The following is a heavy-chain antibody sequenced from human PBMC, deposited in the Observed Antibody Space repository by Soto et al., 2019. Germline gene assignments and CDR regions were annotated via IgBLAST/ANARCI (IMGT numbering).Heavy chain of an antibody. CDR1: GYTFTSYA. CDR3: VGVSHTRGWSLDY. D-gene: IGHD6-19*01. CDR2: INAGNGNT. Sequence: ASVKVSCTASGYTFTSYAMHWVRQAPGQRLEWMGWINAGNGNTKYSQKFQGRVTITRDKSASTAYMELSSLRSKDTAVYSCVGVSHTRGWSLDYGGKGTLVTVSS. V-gene: IGHV1-3*01. J-gene: IGHJ4*02.